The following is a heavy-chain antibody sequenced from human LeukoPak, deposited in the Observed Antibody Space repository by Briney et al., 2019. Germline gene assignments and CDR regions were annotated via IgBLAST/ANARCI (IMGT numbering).Heavy chain of an antibody. CDR2: IYTSGST. J-gene: IGHJ4*02. CDR3: ASGAGAVDVYDY. Sequence: SEALSLTCTVSGGSISSGGYYWSWIRQPAGKGLEWIGRIYTSGSTNYNPSLKSRVTISLDTSKNQFSLKLSSVTAADTAVYYCASGAGAVDVYDYWGQGTLVTVSS. D-gene: IGHD2-8*01. V-gene: IGHV4-61*02. CDR1: GGSISSGGYY.